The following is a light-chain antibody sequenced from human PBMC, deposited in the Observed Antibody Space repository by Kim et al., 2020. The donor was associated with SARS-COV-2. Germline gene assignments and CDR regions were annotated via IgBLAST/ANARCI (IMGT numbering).Light chain of an antibody. J-gene: IGLJ2*01. CDR3: CSYAGDYSWI. CDR1: SSKIGAQEY. V-gene: IGLV2-11*01. CDR2: EFS. Sequence: GQSVNIACTGSSSKIGAQEYVSGYQHHPGKAPKFLLYEFSKRPSGVPERFSGSKSGTTASLTISGLQAEDEADYYCCSYAGDYSWIFGGGTQLTVL.